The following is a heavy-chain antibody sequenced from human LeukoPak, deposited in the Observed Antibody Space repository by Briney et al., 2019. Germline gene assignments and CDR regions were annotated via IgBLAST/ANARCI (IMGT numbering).Heavy chain of an antibody. CDR3: ARGQAQQWLVSPWNYYYMDV. CDR2: ISYDGTNE. CDR1: GFTFRSYA. V-gene: IGHV3-30*04. D-gene: IGHD6-19*01. Sequence: GGSLRLSCAASGFTFRSYAMHWVRQAPDKGLEWAALISYDGTNEYYADSVKGRFSISRDNSKNTLYLQMNSLRAEDTAVYYCARGQAQQWLVSPWNYYYMDVWGKGTTVTISS. J-gene: IGHJ6*03.